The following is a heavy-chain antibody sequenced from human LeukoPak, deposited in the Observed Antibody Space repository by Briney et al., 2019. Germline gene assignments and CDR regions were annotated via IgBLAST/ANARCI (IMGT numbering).Heavy chain of an antibody. CDR2: ISAYNGNT. D-gene: IGHD2-2*01. CDR1: GYTFNSYG. Sequence: ASLTVSCKASGYTFNSYGISWVRQAPGQGLEWMGWISAYNGNTNYAQKLQGRVAMTTDTSTSTAYMELRSLRSDDTAVYYCARDIYGRRARPAPSDYWGQGTLVTVSS. CDR3: ARDIYGRRARPAPSDY. V-gene: IGHV1-18*01. J-gene: IGHJ4*02.